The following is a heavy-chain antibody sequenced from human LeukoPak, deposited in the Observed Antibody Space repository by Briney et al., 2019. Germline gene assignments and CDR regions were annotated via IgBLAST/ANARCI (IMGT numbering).Heavy chain of an antibody. CDR3: AAGAIFGVVTWFDP. J-gene: IGHJ5*02. V-gene: IGHV3-48*03. D-gene: IGHD3-3*01. CDR1: GFTFSSFE. Sequence: GGSLRLSCAASGFTFSSFEMNWVRQAPGKGLEWVSYISSGGTTMYYADSVKGRFTISRDNAKNSLYLQMNSLRAEDTAVYYCAAGAIFGVVTWFDPWGQGTLVTVSS. CDR2: ISSGGTTM.